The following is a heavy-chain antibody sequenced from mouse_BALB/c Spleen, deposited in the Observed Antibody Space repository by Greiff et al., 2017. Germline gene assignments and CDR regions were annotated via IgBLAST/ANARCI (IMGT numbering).Heavy chain of an antibody. CDR2: IDTSDSYT. V-gene: IGHV1-69*01. CDR3: ARNFYYGNSWFAY. D-gene: IGHD2-1*01. CDR1: GYTFTDYW. Sequence: QVQLQQPGAELVMPGASVKMSCKASGYTFTDYWMHWVKQRPGQGLEWIGAIDTSDSYTSYNQKFKGKATLTVDESSSTAYMQLSSLTSEDSAVYYCARNFYYGNSWFAYWGQGTLVTVSA. J-gene: IGHJ3*01.